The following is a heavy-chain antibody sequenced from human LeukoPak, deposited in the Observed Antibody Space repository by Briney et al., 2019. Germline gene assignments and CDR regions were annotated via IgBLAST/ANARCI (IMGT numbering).Heavy chain of an antibody. Sequence: GPSLRPAWAAAGVTFISCSIHWARHPPSNWLEWGTFILYDVSNKNYADSVKGSFTMSRNNSKNTLYLQMNSVRAEDTAVYSCAKDPDSGRYHRSIDYWGQGTMVTVSS. CDR3: AKDPDSGRYHRSIDY. D-gene: IGHD1-26*01. CDR1: GVTFISCS. V-gene: IGHV3-30*07. J-gene: IGHJ4*02. CDR2: ILYDVSNK.